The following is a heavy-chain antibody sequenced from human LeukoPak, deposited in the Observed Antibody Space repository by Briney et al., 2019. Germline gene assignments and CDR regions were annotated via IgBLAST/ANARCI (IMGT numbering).Heavy chain of an antibody. V-gene: IGHV3-30*18. Sequence: PGGSLRLSCAASGFTFSSYGMHWVRHAPGKGLEWVAVISYDGSNKYYADSVKGRFTISRDNSKNTLYLQMNSLRAEDTAVYYCAKPYLAAAGSLFDYWGQGTLVTVSS. D-gene: IGHD6-13*01. J-gene: IGHJ4*02. CDR2: ISYDGSNK. CDR1: GFTFSSYG. CDR3: AKPYLAAAGSLFDY.